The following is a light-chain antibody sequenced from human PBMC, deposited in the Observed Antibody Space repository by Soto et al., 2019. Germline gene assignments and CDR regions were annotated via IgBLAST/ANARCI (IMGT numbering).Light chain of an antibody. J-gene: IGKJ4*01. CDR2: GAS. V-gene: IGKV3-15*01. Sequence: EIVMTQSPATLSVSQGERATLSCGASESVSSNLAWYPQKPGQAPRLLIYGASTRATGIPARFSGSGSGTEFTLTISSLQSEDFAVYYCQQYNKWPLTFGGGTKVEIK. CDR3: QQYNKWPLT. CDR1: ESVSSN.